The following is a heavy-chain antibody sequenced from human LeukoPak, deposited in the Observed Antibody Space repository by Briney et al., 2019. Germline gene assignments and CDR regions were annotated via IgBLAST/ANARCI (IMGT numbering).Heavy chain of an antibody. CDR2: IYYRGST. D-gene: IGHD3-22*01. Sequence: SETLSLTCTVSGGSISSTSYYWGRIRQPPGKGLEWIGTIYYRGSTYYNPSLKSRVTISIDTSKNQFYLKLSSLTAADTAVYYCARRDDSSGYHKIFDYWGPGTLVTVSS. J-gene: IGHJ4*02. V-gene: IGHV4-39*01. CDR1: GGSISSTSYY. CDR3: ARRDDSSGYHKIFDY.